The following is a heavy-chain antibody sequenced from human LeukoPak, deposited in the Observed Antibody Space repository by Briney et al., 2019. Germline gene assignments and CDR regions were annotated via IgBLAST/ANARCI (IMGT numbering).Heavy chain of an antibody. J-gene: IGHJ3*02. D-gene: IGHD3-10*01. CDR3: ARVTYYYGSGGFKTADVAFDI. CDR1: GFTFSSYT. Sequence: GGSLRLSCAASGFTFSSYTMHWVRQAPGKGLEYVSAISSNGGSTYYANSVKGRFTISRDNSKNTLYLQMGSLRAEDMAVYYCARVTYYYGSGGFKTADVAFDIWGQGTMVTVSS. CDR2: ISSNGGST. V-gene: IGHV3-64*01.